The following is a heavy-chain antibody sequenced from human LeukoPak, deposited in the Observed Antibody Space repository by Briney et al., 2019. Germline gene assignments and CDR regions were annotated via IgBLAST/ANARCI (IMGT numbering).Heavy chain of an antibody. CDR2: INTNTGNP. J-gene: IGHJ3*02. Sequence: ASVKVSCKASGYTFTSYAMNWVRQAPRQGLEWMGWINTNTGNPTYAQGFTGRFVFSLDTSVSTAYLQISSLKAEDTAVYYCARGDCSSTSCYSIWLDAFDIWGQGTMVTVSS. CDR1: GYTFTSYA. CDR3: ARGDCSSTSCYSIWLDAFDI. V-gene: IGHV7-4-1*02. D-gene: IGHD2-2*01.